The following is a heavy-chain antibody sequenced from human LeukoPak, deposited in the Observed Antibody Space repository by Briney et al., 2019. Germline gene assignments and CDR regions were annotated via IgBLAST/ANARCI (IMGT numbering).Heavy chain of an antibody. J-gene: IGHJ4*02. CDR1: GFTFSSYS. D-gene: IGHD5-18*01. CDR3: ARSKYSYGYNFDY. V-gene: IGHV3-21*01. Sequence: GGSLRLSCAASGFTFSSYSMNWVRQAPGKGLEWVSSISSSSSYIYYADSVKGRFTISRDNAKNSLYLQMNSLRAEDTAVYYCARSKYSYGYNFDYWGQGTLVTVSS. CDR2: ISSSSSYI.